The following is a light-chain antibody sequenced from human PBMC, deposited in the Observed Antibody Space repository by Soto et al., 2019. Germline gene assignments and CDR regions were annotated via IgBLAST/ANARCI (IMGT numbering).Light chain of an antibody. J-gene: IGKJ5*01. V-gene: IGKV3-20*01. Sequence: ETVLTQSPGSLSLSLGDRATLSCRASQTVSNNYLAWYQQKPGQAPRLLIYGTSNRATGIPDRFSGSGSGTDFTLTISRLEPEDFAVYYCQQYGSSITFGQGTRLE. CDR3: QQYGSSIT. CDR1: QTVSNNY. CDR2: GTS.